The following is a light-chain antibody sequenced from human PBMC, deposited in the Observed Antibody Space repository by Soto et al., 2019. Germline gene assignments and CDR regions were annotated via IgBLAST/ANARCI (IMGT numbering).Light chain of an antibody. J-gene: IGLJ3*02. Sequence: QSALTQPASVSGSPGQSITISCTGTSSDVGGYNYVSWYQQHPGKAPKLMIYEVSNRPSGVSNRFSGSKSGNTASLTISGLQAEDEADYYCSSYRSSTGVFGGGTQLTVL. CDR2: EVS. CDR1: SSDVGGYNY. V-gene: IGLV2-14*01. CDR3: SSYRSSTGV.